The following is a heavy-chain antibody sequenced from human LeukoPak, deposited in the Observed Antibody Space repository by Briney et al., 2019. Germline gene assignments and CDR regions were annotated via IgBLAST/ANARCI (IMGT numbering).Heavy chain of an antibody. D-gene: IGHD3-10*01. V-gene: IGHV4-59*07. CDR1: GGSISSYY. J-gene: IGHJ4*02. CDR3: ARAMVRGVMAGFDY. Sequence: SDTPSLTCTVSGGSISSYYWSWIRQPPGKGLEWIGYIYYSGSTNYNPSLKSRVTMSVDTSKNQFSLKLSSVTAADTAVYYCARAMVRGVMAGFDYWGQGTLVTVSS. CDR2: IYYSGST.